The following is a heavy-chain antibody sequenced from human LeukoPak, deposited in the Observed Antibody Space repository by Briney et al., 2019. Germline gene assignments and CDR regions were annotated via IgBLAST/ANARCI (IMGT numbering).Heavy chain of an antibody. CDR2: IHNSGRT. CDR1: GDSVSNNY. J-gene: IGHJ4*02. D-gene: IGHD1-14*01. CDR3: ARHGTISSESYFDY. V-gene: IGHV4-59*08. Sequence: SETLSLTCTVSGDSVSNNYWNWIRQPPGKGLEWIGYIHNSGRTNYNPSLKSRVTGFVDTSKNQVSLRLSSVTAADTAVYYCARHGTISSESYFDYWGQGALVTVSS.